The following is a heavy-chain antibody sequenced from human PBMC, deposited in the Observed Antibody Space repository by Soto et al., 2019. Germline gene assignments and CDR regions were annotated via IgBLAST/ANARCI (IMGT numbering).Heavy chain of an antibody. V-gene: IGHV1-3*01. CDR2: INPATANT. CDR1: GYSFATYA. D-gene: IGHD1-1*01. J-gene: IGHJ5*02. CDR3: ARRYKSAGWLEP. Sequence: QVQLVQSGAEVKKPGTSVKVSCKASGYSFATYAIHWVRQAPEQGLEWMGWINPATANTEYSDKFQDRVTFTRDTSATTAYMELRGLRSEDTAVYYCARRYKSAGWLEPWGQGTLVTVSS.